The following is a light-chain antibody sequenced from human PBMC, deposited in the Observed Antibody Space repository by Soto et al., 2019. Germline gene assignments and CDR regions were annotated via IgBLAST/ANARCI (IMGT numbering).Light chain of an antibody. CDR1: SSDLGAYNY. J-gene: IGLJ2*01. Sequence: QSALTQPASVSGSLGQSITISCTGTSSDLGAYNYVSWYQQHPGKAPKLIIYEVSYRPSGVSNRFSASKSANTASLTISGLQSEDEADYYCTSFASSNSLIVGGGTKLTVL. CDR3: TSFASSNSLI. CDR2: EVS. V-gene: IGLV2-14*01.